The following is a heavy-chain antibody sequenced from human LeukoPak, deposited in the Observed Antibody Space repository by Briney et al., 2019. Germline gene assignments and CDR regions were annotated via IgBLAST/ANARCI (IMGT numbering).Heavy chain of an antibody. CDR2: IYYSGST. CDR1: GGSISSSSYY. Sequence: SETLSLTCTVSGGSISSSSYYWGWIRQPPGKGLEWIGNIYYSGSTYYNPSLESRVTMSLDTSKKQFSLKLSSVTAADTAVYYCARDENGYVWGSFRAWGQGTLVTVFS. D-gene: IGHD3-16*02. CDR3: ARDENGYVWGSFRA. J-gene: IGHJ5*02. V-gene: IGHV4-39*07.